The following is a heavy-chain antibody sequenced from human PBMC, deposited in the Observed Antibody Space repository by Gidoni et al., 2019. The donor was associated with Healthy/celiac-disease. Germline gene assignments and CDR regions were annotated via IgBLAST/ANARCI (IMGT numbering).Heavy chain of an antibody. Sequence: EVQLLESGGGLVQPGGSLRLSWAASGFTFSSYAMSWGRQAPGKGLEWVSAISGSGGSTYYADSVKGRFTISRDNSKNTLYLQMNSLRAEDTAVYYCAKDRGEEWRQLTYYYYGMDVWGQGTTVTVSS. CDR1: GFTFSSYA. V-gene: IGHV3-23*01. CDR2: ISGSGGST. CDR3: AKDRGEEWRQLTYYYYGMDV. D-gene: IGHD6-13*01. J-gene: IGHJ6*02.